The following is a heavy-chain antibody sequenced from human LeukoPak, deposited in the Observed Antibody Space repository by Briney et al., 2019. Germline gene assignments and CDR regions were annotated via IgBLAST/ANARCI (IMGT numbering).Heavy chain of an antibody. D-gene: IGHD3-10*01. CDR1: GGSFSGYY. J-gene: IGHJ4*02. Sequence: PSETLSLTCAVYGGSFSGYYWSWIRQPPGKGLEWIGEINHSGSTNYNPSLKGRVTISVDTSKNQFSLKLSSVTAADTAVYYCARYGSGRSTDYWGQGTLVTVSS. CDR2: INHSGST. CDR3: ARYGSGRSTDY. V-gene: IGHV4-34*01.